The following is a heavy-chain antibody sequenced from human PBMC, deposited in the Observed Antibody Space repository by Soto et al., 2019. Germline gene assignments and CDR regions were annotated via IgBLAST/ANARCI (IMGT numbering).Heavy chain of an antibody. CDR1: GGSISSYY. Sequence: SETLSLTCTVSGGSISSYYWSWIRQPPGRGLEWSGYLYYSASTNYNPSLKSRVTISVDTSKNQFSLKLSSVTAADTAVYYCARAWILTGYYIHDAFDIWRQGTLVTVSS. CDR3: ARAWILTGYYIHDAFDI. J-gene: IGHJ3*02. V-gene: IGHV4-59*01. CDR2: LYYSAST. D-gene: IGHD3-9*01.